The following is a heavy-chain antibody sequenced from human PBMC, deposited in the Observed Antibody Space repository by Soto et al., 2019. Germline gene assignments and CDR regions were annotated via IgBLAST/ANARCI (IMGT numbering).Heavy chain of an antibody. Sequence: QVQLVQSGAEVKKPGSSVKVSCKASGGTFSSYAISWVRQAPGQGLEWMGGIIPIFGTANYAQKFQGRVTITAEESTSTAYMELSSLRSEDTAVYYCARAGRIAARTFEGYYYGMDVWGQGTTVTVSS. V-gene: IGHV1-69*01. CDR3: ARAGRIAARTFEGYYYGMDV. CDR1: GGTFSSYA. D-gene: IGHD6-6*01. CDR2: IIPIFGTA. J-gene: IGHJ6*02.